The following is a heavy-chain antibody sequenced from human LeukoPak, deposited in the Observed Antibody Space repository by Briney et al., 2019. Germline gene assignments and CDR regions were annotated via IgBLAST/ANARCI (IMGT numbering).Heavy chain of an antibody. J-gene: IGHJ5*02. CDR2: IYPGDSDT. CDR3: ARSTTMIVSDNWFDP. V-gene: IGHV5-51*01. Sequence: GESLKISCKGSGYSFTSYWIGWVRPMPGKGLEWMGIIYPGDSDTRYSPSFQGQVTISADKSISTAYLQWSSLKASDTAMYYCARSTTMIVSDNWFDPWGQGTLVTVSS. CDR1: GYSFTSYW. D-gene: IGHD3-22*01.